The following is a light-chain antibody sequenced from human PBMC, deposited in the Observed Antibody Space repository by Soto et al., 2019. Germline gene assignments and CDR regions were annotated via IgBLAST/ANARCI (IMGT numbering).Light chain of an antibody. J-gene: IGKJ4*01. CDR1: QSISSY. CDR2: AAS. V-gene: IGKV1-39*01. CDR3: QQSYSTPLT. Sequence: DIQMTQSPSSLSASVGDRVTITCQASQSISSYLNCYQQKPGKAPKLLIYAASSLQSGVPSRFSGSGSGTDFTLTISSLQPEDFATYYCQQSYSTPLTFGGGTKVDIK.